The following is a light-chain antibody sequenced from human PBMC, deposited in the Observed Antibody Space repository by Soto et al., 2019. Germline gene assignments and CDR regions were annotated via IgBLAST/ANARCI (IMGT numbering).Light chain of an antibody. V-gene: IGLV2-14*01. CDR3: SSYTGISTLDVV. J-gene: IGLJ2*01. CDR1: SSDVGGYNY. CDR2: DVS. Sequence: QSALTQPASVSGSPGQSITISCTGTSSDVGGYNYVSWYQQHPGKAPNLMIYDVSNRPSGVSNRFSGSKSGNTASLTISGLQAEDEADYYCSSYTGISTLDVVFGGGTKLTVL.